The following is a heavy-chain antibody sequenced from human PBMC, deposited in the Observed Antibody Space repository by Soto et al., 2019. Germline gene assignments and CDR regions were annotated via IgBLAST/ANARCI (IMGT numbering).Heavy chain of an antibody. Sequence: QVRLVQSGAEVKNFGSSLKVSCKASGGTFNTYGLNWVRQAPGQGLEWMGGIIPIFHTTNYAQKFRDRVTMTADESTSPACMELSGLRSEDTAMYYCATWVGVVTTSDFRGPYDYWGQGTLVTVSS. J-gene: IGHJ4*02. V-gene: IGHV1-69*01. D-gene: IGHD2-15*01. CDR3: ATWVGVVTTSDFRGPYDY. CDR2: IIPIFHTT. CDR1: GGTFNTYG.